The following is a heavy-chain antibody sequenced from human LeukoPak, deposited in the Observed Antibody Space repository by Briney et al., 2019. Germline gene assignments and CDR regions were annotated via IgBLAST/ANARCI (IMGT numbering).Heavy chain of an antibody. J-gene: IGHJ6*02. D-gene: IGHD3-3*01. V-gene: IGHV4-39*07. Sequence: PSETLSLTCTVSGGSISSSSAYWGWIRQPPGKGLEWIGEINHSGSTNYNPSLKSRVTISVDTSKNQFSLKLSSVTAADTAVYYCARVSDNPAREITIFGATMDVWGQGTTVTVSS. CDR3: ARVSDNPAREITIFGATMDV. CDR2: INHSGST. CDR1: GGSISSSSAY.